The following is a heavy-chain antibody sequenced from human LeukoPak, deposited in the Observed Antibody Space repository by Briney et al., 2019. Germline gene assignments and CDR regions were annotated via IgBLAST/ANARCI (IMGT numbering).Heavy chain of an antibody. Sequence: SETLSPTCTVSGGSISSDYWSWIRQPAGKGLEWIGRIYSSGSTNYNPSLRSRVTMSVDTSKNQFSLKLSSVTAADTAVYFCARFEAGVVAVPVRQPRPPPPRYFDFWGQGILVTVSS. J-gene: IGHJ4*02. CDR3: ARFEAGVVAVPVRQPRPPPPRYFDF. D-gene: IGHD2-2*01. CDR1: GGSISSDY. CDR2: IYSSGST. V-gene: IGHV4-4*07.